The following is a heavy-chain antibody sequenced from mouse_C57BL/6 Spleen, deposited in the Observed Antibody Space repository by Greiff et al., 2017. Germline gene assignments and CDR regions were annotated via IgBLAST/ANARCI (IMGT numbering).Heavy chain of an antibody. J-gene: IGHJ1*03. V-gene: IGHV2-6-1*01. CDR1: GFSLTSYG. CDR3: ARHYGSSYGYFDV. Sequence: QVQLKESGPGLVAPSQNLSITCTVSGFSLTSYGVHWVRQPPGKGLEWLVVIWSDGSTTYNSALKSRLSISKDNSKSQVFLKMNSLQTDDTAMYYCARHYGSSYGYFDVWGTGTTVTVSS. D-gene: IGHD1-1*01. CDR2: IWSDGST.